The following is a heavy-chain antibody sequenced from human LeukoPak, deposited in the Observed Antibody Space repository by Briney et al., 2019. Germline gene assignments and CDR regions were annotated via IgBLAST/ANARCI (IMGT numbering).Heavy chain of an antibody. CDR3: ARARNPPQRMAARPWDY. CDR1: GYTFTGYY. Sequence: GASVKVSCKASGYTFTGYYMHWVRQAPGQGLEWMGWINPNSGGTNYAQKFQGRVTMTRDTSISTAYMELSRLRSDDTAVYYCARARNPPQRMAARPWDYWGQGTLVTVSS. CDR2: INPNSGGT. D-gene: IGHD6-6*01. V-gene: IGHV1-2*02. J-gene: IGHJ4*02.